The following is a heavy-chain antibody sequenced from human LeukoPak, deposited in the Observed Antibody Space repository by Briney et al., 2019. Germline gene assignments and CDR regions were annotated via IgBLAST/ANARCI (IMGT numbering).Heavy chain of an antibody. Sequence: ASVKVSCTVSGYTLTELSMHWVRQAPGKGLEWMGGFDPEDGETIYAQKFQGRVTMTEDTSTDTAYMELSSLRSEDTAVYYCATALYCSSTSCYLYYYYGMDVWGQGTTVTVSS. J-gene: IGHJ6*02. V-gene: IGHV1-24*01. CDR2: FDPEDGET. CDR3: ATALYCSSTSCYLYYYYGMDV. CDR1: GYTLTELS. D-gene: IGHD2-2*01.